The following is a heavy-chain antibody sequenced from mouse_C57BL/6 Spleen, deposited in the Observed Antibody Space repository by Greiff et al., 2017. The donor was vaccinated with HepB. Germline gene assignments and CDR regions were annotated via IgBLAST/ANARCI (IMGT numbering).Heavy chain of an antibody. J-gene: IGHJ2*01. CDR1: GYTFTSYW. Sequence: VQLQQPGAELVRPGSSVKLSCKASGYTFTSYWMHWVKQRPIQGLEWIGNIDPTDSETNYNQKFKDKATLTVDKSSSTAYMQLSSLTSEDSAVYYCARGTVEDYWGQGTTLTVSS. CDR2: IDPTDSET. CDR3: ARGTVEDY. V-gene: IGHV1-52*01. D-gene: IGHD1-1*01.